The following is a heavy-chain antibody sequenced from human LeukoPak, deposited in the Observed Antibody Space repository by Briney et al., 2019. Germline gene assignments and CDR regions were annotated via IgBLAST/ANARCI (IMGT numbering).Heavy chain of an antibody. CDR1: GYTFSAYD. J-gene: IGHJ4*02. D-gene: IGHD2-2*01. CDR2: INPNSGGT. V-gene: IGHV1-2*06. CDR3: ARVVPAAERDY. Sequence: ASVKVYCKASGYTFSAYDISWMRQAPGQGLEWMGRINPNSGGTNYAQKFQGRVTMTRDTSISTAYMELSRLRSDDTAVYYCARVVPAAERDYWGQGTLVTVSS.